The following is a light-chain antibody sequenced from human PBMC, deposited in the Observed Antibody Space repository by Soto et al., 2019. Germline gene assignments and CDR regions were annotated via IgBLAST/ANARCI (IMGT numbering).Light chain of an antibody. Sequence: EIVLTQSPATLSLSPGERATLSCRASQSVSSYLAWYQQKPGQAPRLLIYDASNRATGIPARFSGSGSGTDFTLTISRLEPEDFAFYYCQQYGISRTFGQGTKVDIK. V-gene: IGKV3-11*01. J-gene: IGKJ1*01. CDR3: QQYGISRT. CDR2: DAS. CDR1: QSVSSY.